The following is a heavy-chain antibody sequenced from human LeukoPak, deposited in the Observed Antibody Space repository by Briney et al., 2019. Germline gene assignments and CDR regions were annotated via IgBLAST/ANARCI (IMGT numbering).Heavy chain of an antibody. CDR3: ARDQGLTYYYGSGSYIVGYFDY. D-gene: IGHD3-10*01. CDR2: IYYSGST. J-gene: IGHJ4*02. V-gene: IGHV4-39*02. CDR1: GGSISSSSYY. Sequence: SETLSLTCTVSGGSISSSSYYWGWTRQPPGKGLEWIGSIYYSGSTHYNPSLKSRVTISVDTSKNQFSLKLSSVTAADTAVYYCARDQGLTYYYGSGSYIVGYFDYWGQGTLVTVSS.